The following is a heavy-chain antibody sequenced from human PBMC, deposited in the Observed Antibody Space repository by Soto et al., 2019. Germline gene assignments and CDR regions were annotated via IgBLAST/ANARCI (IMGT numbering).Heavy chain of an antibody. CDR2: IYYSGST. CDR3: ARLYYSSSWSFDY. J-gene: IGHJ4*02. D-gene: IGHD6-13*01. Sequence: SETLSFTCTVSCGSISSYYWSWIRQPPGKGLEWIGYIYYSGSTNYNPSLKSRVTISVDTSKNQFSLKLSSVTAADTAVYYCARLYYSSSWSFDYWGQGTLVTVSS. V-gene: IGHV4-59*08. CDR1: CGSISSYY.